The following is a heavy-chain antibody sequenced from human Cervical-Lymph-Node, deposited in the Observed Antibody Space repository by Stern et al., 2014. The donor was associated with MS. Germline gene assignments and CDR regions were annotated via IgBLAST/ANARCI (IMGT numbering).Heavy chain of an antibody. CDR2: FYFPGTT. J-gene: IGHJ3*02. D-gene: IGHD3-16*02. V-gene: IGHV4-39*01. CDR3: ARHLRRGGAIDI. Sequence: QVQLQESGPRLVKPSETLSLTCSVSGDSMTSSSYYWGWIRQSPGMGLEWIGSFYFPGTTYFNPSVESRATISVDTAKNHFSLRLNSVTATDTATYYCARHLRRGGAIDIWGQGTRVHVSS. CDR1: GDSMTSSSYY.